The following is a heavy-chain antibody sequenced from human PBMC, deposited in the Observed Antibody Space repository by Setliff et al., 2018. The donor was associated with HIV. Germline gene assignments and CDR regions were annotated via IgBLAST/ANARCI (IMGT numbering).Heavy chain of an antibody. J-gene: IGHJ5*02. V-gene: IGHV1-2*04. Sequence: ASVKVSCKASGYTFTGYYIHWVRQAPGQGLEWMGWINPKSDGTNYAQKFQGWITMTRDTSISTAYMELSRLRSDDTAVYYCAPEMATIGFDPWGQGTLVTVSS. CDR3: APEMATIGFDP. D-gene: IGHD5-12*01. CDR1: GYTFTGYY. CDR2: INPKSDGT.